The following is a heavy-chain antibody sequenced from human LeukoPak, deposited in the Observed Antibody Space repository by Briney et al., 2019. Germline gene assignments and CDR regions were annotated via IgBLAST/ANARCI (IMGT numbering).Heavy chain of an antibody. CDR3: ARDQTPAVAGLDYYYGMDV. CDR1: GYTFTSYG. D-gene: IGHD6-19*01. V-gene: IGHV1-18*01. Sequence: ASVKVSCKASGYTFTSYGISWVRQAPGQGLEWMGWISAYNGNTNYAQKFQGRVTITRDTSASTAYMELSSLRSEDTAVYYCARDQTPAVAGLDYYYGMDVWGQGTTVTVSS. CDR2: ISAYNGNT. J-gene: IGHJ6*02.